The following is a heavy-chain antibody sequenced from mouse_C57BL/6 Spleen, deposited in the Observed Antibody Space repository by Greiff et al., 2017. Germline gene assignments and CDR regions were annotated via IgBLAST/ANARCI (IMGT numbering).Heavy chain of an antibody. CDR1: GFTFTDYY. CDR2: IRNKANGYTT. D-gene: IGHD2-5*01. J-gene: IGHJ3*01. Sequence: EVKVEESGGGLVQPGGSLSLSCAASGFTFTDYYMSWVRQPPGKALEWLGFIRNKANGYTTEYSASVMGRFTISRDNSQSILYLQMNALRAEDSATYYCARYGDSNSEAWFAHWGQGTLVTVSA. CDR3: ARYGDSNSEAWFAH. V-gene: IGHV7-3*01.